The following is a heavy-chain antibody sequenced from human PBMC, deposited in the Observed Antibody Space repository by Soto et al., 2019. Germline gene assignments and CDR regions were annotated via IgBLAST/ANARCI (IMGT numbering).Heavy chain of an antibody. CDR2: ISGSGGNS. J-gene: IGHJ4*02. CDR1: GFTFSSCA. D-gene: IGHD2-15*01. Sequence: EVQVLESGGGSVQPGGSLRLSCAASGFTFSSCAMSWVRQAPGKGLEWVSGISGSGGNSYYADSVRGRFTISRDNSKNTLYLQMNSLRAEDTAVYYCAKSPYCSGRYLGDYWGQGTLVTVSS. V-gene: IGHV3-23*01. CDR3: AKSPYCSGRYLGDY.